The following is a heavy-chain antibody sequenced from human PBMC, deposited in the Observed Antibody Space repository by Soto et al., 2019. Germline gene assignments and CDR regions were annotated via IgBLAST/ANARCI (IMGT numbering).Heavy chain of an antibody. CDR2: MYNTGST. J-gene: IGHJ6*02. D-gene: IGHD2-21*02. V-gene: IGHV4-59*01. Sequence: QVQLQESGPGLVKPSETLSLTCTVSGGSISSYYWSWIRQPPGKGLEWIGYMYNTGSTVYNPSLKIRVTISVDTSKNQFSLKLNAVTAADTAVYYCVRDLWGYCGTDCYPLDVWGQGTTVTVSS. CDR1: GGSISSYY. CDR3: VRDLWGYCGTDCYPLDV.